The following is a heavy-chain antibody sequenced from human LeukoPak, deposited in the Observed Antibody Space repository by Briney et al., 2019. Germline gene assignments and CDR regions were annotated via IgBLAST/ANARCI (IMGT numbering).Heavy chain of an antibody. D-gene: IGHD1-26*01. J-gene: IGHJ5*02. V-gene: IGHV1-69*05. Sequence: GSSVKVSCKASGGTFSSYAISWVRQAPGQGLEWMGGIIPIFGTANYAQKFQGRVTITTDESTSTAYMELSSLRSEDTAVYYCARDALVGATTAWFDPWGQGTLVTVSS. CDR1: GGTFSSYA. CDR3: ARDALVGATTAWFDP. CDR2: IIPIFGTA.